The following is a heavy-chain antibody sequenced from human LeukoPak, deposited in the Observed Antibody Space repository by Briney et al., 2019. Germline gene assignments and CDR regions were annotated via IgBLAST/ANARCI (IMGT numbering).Heavy chain of an antibody. CDR3: ARGHSGYDYGLFDY. J-gene: IGHJ4*02. D-gene: IGHD5-12*01. CDR2: IYHSGST. V-gene: IGHV4-38-2*01. CDR1: GYSISSGYY. Sequence: SETLSLTCAVSGYSISSGYYWGWIRQPPGKGLEWIGSIYHSGSTYYNPSLKSRVTISADTSKNQFSLKLSSVTAADTAVYYCARGHSGYDYGLFDYWGQGTLVTVSS.